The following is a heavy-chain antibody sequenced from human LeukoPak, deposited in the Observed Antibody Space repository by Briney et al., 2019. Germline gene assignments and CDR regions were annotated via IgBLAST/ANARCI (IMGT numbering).Heavy chain of an antibody. CDR2: INWDDQK. J-gene: IGHJ5*02. Sequence: GPTLVNPTQTLTLTCTFSGFSLTTSGVGVGWSRQPPGKALEWLALINWDDQKVYSPSLQSRLSITKDTSKNQVVLTMTNVDPVDTATYYRAHRRDSSGYQYRYWFAPWGQGTLVTVSS. D-gene: IGHD3-22*01. CDR1: GFSLTTSGVG. V-gene: IGHV2-5*02. CDR3: AHRRDSSGYQYRYWFAP.